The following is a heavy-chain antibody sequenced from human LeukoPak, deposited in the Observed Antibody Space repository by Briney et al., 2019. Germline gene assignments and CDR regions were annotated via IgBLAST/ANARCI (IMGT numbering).Heavy chain of an antibody. CDR1: GGSISSSSYY. CDR3: ARDWLEGSGYDFRVRNY. CDR2: IYYSGST. V-gene: IGHV4-39*07. Sequence: PSETLSLTCTVSGGSISSSSYYWGWIRQPPGKGLGWIGSIYYSGSTYYNPSLKSRVTISVDTSKNQFSLKLSSVTAADTAVYYCARDWLEGSGYDFRVRNYWGRGTLVTVSS. J-gene: IGHJ4*02. D-gene: IGHD5-12*01.